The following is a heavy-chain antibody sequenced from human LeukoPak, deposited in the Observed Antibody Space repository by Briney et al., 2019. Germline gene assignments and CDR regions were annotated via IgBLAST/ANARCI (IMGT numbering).Heavy chain of an antibody. Sequence: GGSLRLSCAASGFTFSSYGMHWVRQAPGKGLEWVVIISYDGSNKYYADSVKGRFTISRDNSKNTLYLQMNSLRAEDTAVYYCAKAPPNCNTVSCYADYWGQGTLVTVSS. CDR1: GFTFSSYG. J-gene: IGHJ4*02. CDR3: AKAPPNCNTVSCYADY. V-gene: IGHV3-30*18. CDR2: ISYDGSNK. D-gene: IGHD2-2*01.